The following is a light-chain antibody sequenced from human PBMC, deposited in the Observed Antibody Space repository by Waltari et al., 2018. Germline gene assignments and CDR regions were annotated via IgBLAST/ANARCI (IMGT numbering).Light chain of an antibody. V-gene: IGLV7-46*01. CDR2: YIN. CDR3: LLFYSGVRV. Sequence: QAVVTQEPSLTVSTGGTVTLTCGSSTGAVSRGHYPYWLQQKPGQAPRILIYYINNRRSWTPARFSGSLLGDKVALTLSGAQPEDEADYYCLLFYSGVRVFGGGTKLTVL. J-gene: IGLJ2*01. CDR1: TGAVSRGHY.